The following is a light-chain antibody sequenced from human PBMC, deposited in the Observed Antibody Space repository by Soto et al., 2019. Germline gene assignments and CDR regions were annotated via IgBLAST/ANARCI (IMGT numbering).Light chain of an antibody. CDR3: QQYGGSPLFT. Sequence: IVLTQSPGTLSLSTGERATLSCRASQGVTPAYLAWYQHKPGQAPRILIFGASNRATGIPVRFSGSGSGTDFTLTISRLESEDFAVYSCQQYGGSPLFTFGPGTRVDF. V-gene: IGKV3-20*01. CDR1: QGVTPAY. J-gene: IGKJ3*01. CDR2: GAS.